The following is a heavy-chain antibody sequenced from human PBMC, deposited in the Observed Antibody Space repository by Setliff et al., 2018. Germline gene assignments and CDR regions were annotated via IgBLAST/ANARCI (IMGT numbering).Heavy chain of an antibody. J-gene: IGHJ4*02. CDR1: GYTFTSYG. Sequence: ASVKVSCKASGYTFTSYGFSWVRQAPGQGLEWMGWISVYNGKTKYAQKFQGRVTMTTDTSTRTAYMEVTSLRSVDTAVYYCATEKFPGDWGDYWGQGTLVTSPQ. D-gene: IGHD2-21*01. CDR3: ATEKFPGDWGDY. V-gene: IGHV1-18*01. CDR2: ISVYNGKT.